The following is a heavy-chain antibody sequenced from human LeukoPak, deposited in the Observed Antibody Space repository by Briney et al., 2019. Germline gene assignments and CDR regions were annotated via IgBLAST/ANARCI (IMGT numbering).Heavy chain of an antibody. D-gene: IGHD2-8*01. CDR1: GGSISSTFYY. CDR3: ARRRFVRGPDVVNPFDY. CDR2: INYSGST. Sequence: SETLSLTCTVSGGSISSTFYYWGWIRQPPGKGLEWIGSINYSGSTYYNPSLKSRITISVDTSKNQFSLKLSSVTAADTAVYYCARRRFVRGPDVVNPFDYWGQGTLVTVSS. V-gene: IGHV4-39*01. J-gene: IGHJ4*02.